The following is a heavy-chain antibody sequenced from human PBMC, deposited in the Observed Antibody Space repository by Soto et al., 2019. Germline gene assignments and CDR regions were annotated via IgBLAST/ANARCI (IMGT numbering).Heavy chain of an antibody. Sequence: QVQLVESGGGVVRPGRSLRLTCAASGFTFRNYGMHWVRQAPGKGLEWVAVISHDGSDKYYADSMKGRFIISRDNSENTLFLNMNSLKPEDTAVYYCAKENQHLVHDYWGQGTLVTDSS. V-gene: IGHV3-30*18. CDR3: AKENQHLVHDY. CDR2: ISHDGSDK. J-gene: IGHJ4*02. CDR1: GFTFRNYG. D-gene: IGHD6-13*01.